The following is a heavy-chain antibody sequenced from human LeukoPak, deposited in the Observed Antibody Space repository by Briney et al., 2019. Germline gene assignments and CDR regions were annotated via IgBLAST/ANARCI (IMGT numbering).Heavy chain of an antibody. V-gene: IGHV3-15*01. Sequence: GGSLRLSCAASGFTFSNAWMSWVRQAPGKGLEWVGRIKSKTDGGTTDYAAPVKGRFTISRDDSKNTLYLQMNSLKTEDTAVYYCTTITMIVVVTDYWGQGTPVAVSS. J-gene: IGHJ4*02. CDR3: TTITMIVVVTDY. D-gene: IGHD3-22*01. CDR2: IKSKTDGGTT. CDR1: GFTFSNAW.